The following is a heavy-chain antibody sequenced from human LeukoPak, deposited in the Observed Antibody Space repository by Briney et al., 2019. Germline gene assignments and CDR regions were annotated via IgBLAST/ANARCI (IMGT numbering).Heavy chain of an antibody. CDR2: ISSSGSTI. J-gene: IGHJ5*02. V-gene: IGHV3-48*03. Sequence: PGGSLRLSCAASGFTFSSYEMNWVRQAPGKGLEWVSYISSSGSTIYYADSVKGRFTISRDNAKNSLYLQMNSLRAEDTAVYYCAKDLTRIRGVEYNWFDPWGQGTLVTVSS. CDR1: GFTFSSYE. CDR3: AKDLTRIRGVEYNWFDP. D-gene: IGHD3-10*01.